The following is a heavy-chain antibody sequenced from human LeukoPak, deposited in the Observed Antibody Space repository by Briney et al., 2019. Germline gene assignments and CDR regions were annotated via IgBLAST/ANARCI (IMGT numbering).Heavy chain of an antibody. CDR1: GGSISSYY. D-gene: IGHD6-13*01. V-gene: IGHV4-59*01. J-gene: IGHJ3*02. CDR2: IYYSGST. Sequence: SETLSLTCTVSGGSISSYYWSWIRQPPGKGLEWIGYIYYSGSTNYNPSLKSRVTISVDASKNQFSLKLSSVTAADTAVYYCARVGYSSSWYGGGAFDIWGQGTMVTVSS. CDR3: ARVGYSSSWYGGGAFDI.